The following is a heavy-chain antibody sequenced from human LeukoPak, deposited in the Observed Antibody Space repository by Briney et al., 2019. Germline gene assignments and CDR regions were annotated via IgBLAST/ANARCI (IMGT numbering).Heavy chain of an antibody. Sequence: SETLSLTCTVSSGSVSSSSYYWGWIRQPPGKGLEWIGSIYYSGSTYYNPSLKSRVTISVDTSKDQFSLKLSSVTAADTAVYYCARGASIAVADPFDYWGQGTLVTVSS. D-gene: IGHD6-19*01. V-gene: IGHV4-39*01. CDR1: SGSVSSSSYY. CDR2: IYYSGST. J-gene: IGHJ4*02. CDR3: ARGASIAVADPFDY.